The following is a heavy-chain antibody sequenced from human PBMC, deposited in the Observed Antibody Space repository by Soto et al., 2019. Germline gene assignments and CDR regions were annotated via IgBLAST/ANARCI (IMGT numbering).Heavy chain of an antibody. CDR3: ARDKDYGDYYFDY. V-gene: IGHV3-33*01. Sequence: PGGSLRLSCAASGFTFSSYGMHWVRQAPGKGLEWVAVIWYDGSNKYYADSVKGRFTISRDNSKNTLYLQMNSLRAEDTAVYYCARDKDYGDYYFDYWGQGTLVTVSS. CDR1: GFTFSSYG. D-gene: IGHD4-17*01. J-gene: IGHJ4*02. CDR2: IWYDGSNK.